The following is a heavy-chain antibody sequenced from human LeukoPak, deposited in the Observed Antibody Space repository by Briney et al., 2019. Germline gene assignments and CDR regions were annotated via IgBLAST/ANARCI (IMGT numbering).Heavy chain of an antibody. CDR2: IYYSGST. V-gene: IGHV4-39*01. CDR1: GDSISSSSYY. CDR3: ARHGGSSSWPRQDWFDP. Sequence: PSETLSLTCTVSGDSISSSSYYWGWIRQPPGKGLEWIGSIYYSGSTYYNPSLKSRVTISVGTSKNQFSLKLSSVTAADTAVYYCARHGGSSSWPRQDWFDPWGQGTLVTVSS. D-gene: IGHD6-13*01. J-gene: IGHJ5*02.